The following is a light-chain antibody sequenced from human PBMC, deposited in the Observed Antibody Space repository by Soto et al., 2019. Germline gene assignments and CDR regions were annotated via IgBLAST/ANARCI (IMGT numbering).Light chain of an antibody. J-gene: IGKJ2*01. V-gene: IGKV3-15*01. CDR3: QQYNNWPPEYT. Sequence: EVVMTQSPATLSVSPGERVTLSCRASQSVSTKLAWYQQKPGQPPRLLIYGVSSRATGIPARFSGSESQTDFTLTISSLQSEDFAVYYCQQYNNWPPEYTFGQGTKLEIK. CDR1: QSVSTK. CDR2: GVS.